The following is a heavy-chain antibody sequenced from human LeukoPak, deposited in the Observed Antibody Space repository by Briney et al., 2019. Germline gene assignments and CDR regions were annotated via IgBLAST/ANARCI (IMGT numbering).Heavy chain of an antibody. CDR1: GFTFSSYG. CDR2: IRYDGSNK. J-gene: IGHJ3*02. D-gene: IGHD4-23*01. Sequence: PGGSLRLSCAASGFTFSSYGMHWVRQAPGKGLEWVAVIRYDGSNKYYADSVKGRFTISRDNSKHTLYLQMNSLRAEDTAVYYCAKDWYGGNRAFDIWGQGTMVTVSS. V-gene: IGHV3-30*02. CDR3: AKDWYGGNRAFDI.